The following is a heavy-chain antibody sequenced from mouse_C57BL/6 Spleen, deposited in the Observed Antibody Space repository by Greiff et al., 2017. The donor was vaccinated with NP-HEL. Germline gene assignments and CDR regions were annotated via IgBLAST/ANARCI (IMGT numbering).Heavy chain of an antibody. V-gene: IGHV5-17*01. CDR1: GFTFSDYG. J-gene: IGHJ1*03. CDR2: ISSGSSTI. Sequence: EVQGVESGGGLVKPGGSLKLSCAASGFTFSDYGMHWVRQAPETGLEWVAYISSGSSTIYYVDTVKGRFTISRDNAKNTLFLQMTSLRSEDTAMYYCARTGEWYFDVWGTGTTVTVSS. CDR3: ARTGEWYFDV.